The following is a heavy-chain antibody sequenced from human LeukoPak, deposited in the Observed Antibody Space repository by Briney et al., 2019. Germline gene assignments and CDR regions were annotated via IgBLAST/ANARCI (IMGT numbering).Heavy chain of an antibody. D-gene: IGHD3-10*01. Sequence: PSETLSLTCTVSGGSISSYYWSWIRQPPGKGLEWIGYIYYSVSTNYNPSLKSRVTISVDTSKNQFSLKLSSVTAADTAVYYCASTPTTIRGYYYGMDVWGQGTTVTVSS. CDR1: GGSISSYY. CDR3: ASTPTTIRGYYYGMDV. CDR2: IYYSVST. V-gene: IGHV4-59*08. J-gene: IGHJ6*02.